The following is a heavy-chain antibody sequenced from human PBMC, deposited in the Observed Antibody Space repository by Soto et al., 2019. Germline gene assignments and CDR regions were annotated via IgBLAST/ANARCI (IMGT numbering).Heavy chain of an antibody. CDR2: ITDSGGDA. J-gene: IGHJ4*02. V-gene: IGHV3-23*01. D-gene: IGHD3-10*01. Sequence: GGSLRLSCAASGFTFSSYAMSWVRQAPGNGLEWVSTITDSGGDAKYADSVRGRFTISRDNSKNTLYLQMSSLRAEDSAVYYCARGSTDSYPGSRIFDFWGRGTLVTVSS. CDR3: ARGSTDSYPGSRIFDF. CDR1: GFTFSSYA.